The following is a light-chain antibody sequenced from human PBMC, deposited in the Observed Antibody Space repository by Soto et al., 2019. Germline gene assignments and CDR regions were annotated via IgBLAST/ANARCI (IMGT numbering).Light chain of an antibody. CDR2: WAS. J-gene: IGKJ4*01. Sequence: DIVMTQSPDSLAVSLGERATIHCKSDQAIFYGSNNQNYLAWYQQKPGQPPRLLSYWASNRECGVPDRFSGSGYETHFTLSISSLQAGDVAIYYCQEYNSYPLTFGGGKKVEIK. CDR3: QEYNSYPLT. CDR1: QAIFYGSNNQNY. V-gene: IGKV4-1*01.